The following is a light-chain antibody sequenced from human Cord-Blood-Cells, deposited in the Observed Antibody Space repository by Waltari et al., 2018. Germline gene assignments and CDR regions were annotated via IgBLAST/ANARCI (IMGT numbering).Light chain of an antibody. CDR2: GAS. Sequence: EIVMTQSPATLSVSPGERATLSCRASQSVSSNLAWYQQKPGQAPRLLIYGASTRATGNPARFSGSGSGTEFPLTISSLQSEDFAVYFCQPYNNWPPFPFGPGTKVDIK. V-gene: IGKV3-15*01. CDR3: QPYNNWPPFP. CDR1: QSVSSN. J-gene: IGKJ3*01.